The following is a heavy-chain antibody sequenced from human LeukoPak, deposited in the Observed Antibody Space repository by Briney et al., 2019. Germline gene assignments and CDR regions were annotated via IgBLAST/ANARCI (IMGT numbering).Heavy chain of an antibody. CDR3: ARGPSWQQLVTLVSGYYYYLDV. CDR2: IEPNSGDT. D-gene: IGHD6-13*01. V-gene: IGHV1-2*02. J-gene: IGHJ6*03. CDR1: GYTFTGYY. Sequence: GASVKVSCKASGYTFTGYYMHWVRQAPGQGLEWMGWIEPNSGDTNYPEKFQGRITMTRDTSISTAYMELSRLTSDDTAVYFCARGPSWQQLVTLVSGYYYYLDVWGKGTTVTVSS.